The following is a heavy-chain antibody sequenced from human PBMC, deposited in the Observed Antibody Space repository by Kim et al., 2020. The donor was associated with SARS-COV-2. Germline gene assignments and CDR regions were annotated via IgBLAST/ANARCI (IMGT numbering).Heavy chain of an antibody. CDR3: ASLGGGNDAFDI. Sequence: SVKVSCKASGGTFSSYAISWVRQAPGQGLEWMGGIIPIFGTANYAQKFQGRVTITADESTSTAYMELSSLRSEDTAVYYCASLGGGNDAFDIWGQGTMVTVSS. V-gene: IGHV1-69*13. CDR1: GGTFSSYA. D-gene: IGHD2-15*01. J-gene: IGHJ3*02. CDR2: IIPIFGTA.